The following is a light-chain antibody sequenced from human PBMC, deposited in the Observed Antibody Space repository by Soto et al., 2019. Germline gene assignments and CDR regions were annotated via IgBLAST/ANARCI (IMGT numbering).Light chain of an antibody. CDR1: QSVSSY. Sequence: EIVLTQSPPTLSFSPGERATLSCRASQSVSSYLAWYQQKPGQAPRLLIYDASNRATGIPARFSGSGSGTDFTLTISSLEPEDFAVYYCQQRSNSWTFGQGTKVDIK. CDR2: DAS. J-gene: IGKJ1*01. CDR3: QQRSNSWT. V-gene: IGKV3-11*01.